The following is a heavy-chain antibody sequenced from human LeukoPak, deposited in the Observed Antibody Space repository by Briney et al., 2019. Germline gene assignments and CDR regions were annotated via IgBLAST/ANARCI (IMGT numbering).Heavy chain of an antibody. J-gene: IGHJ4*02. D-gene: IGHD2-8*01. CDR2: ISLTGLT. CDR3: SRENGAFSPFGY. V-gene: IGHV4-4*02. Sequence: PSETLSLTCGVSGGSISNTNWWSWVRQPPGQGLEWIGEISLTGLTHYNPSLESRVTVSLDESKNHLSLNLTSVTAADTAVYYCSRENGAFSPFGYWGQGTLVTVLS. CDR1: GGSISNTNW.